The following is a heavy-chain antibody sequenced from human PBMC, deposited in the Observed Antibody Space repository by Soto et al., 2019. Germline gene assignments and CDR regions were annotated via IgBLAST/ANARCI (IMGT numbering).Heavy chain of an antibody. J-gene: IGHJ5*02. V-gene: IGHV3-30-3*01. CDR1: RLTFSNYP. Sequence: QVQLVESGGGLVKPGGSLRLSCAASRLTFSNYPMYWVRQAPGKGLEWVALISYDGSNKYYADSVKGRFTISRDNSKNTLYMQMNSLRAEDTAVYYCARHGIEVVPAAIRGNWFDPWGQGTLVTVSS. CDR3: ARHGIEVVPAAIRGNWFDP. CDR2: ISYDGSNK. D-gene: IGHD2-2*02.